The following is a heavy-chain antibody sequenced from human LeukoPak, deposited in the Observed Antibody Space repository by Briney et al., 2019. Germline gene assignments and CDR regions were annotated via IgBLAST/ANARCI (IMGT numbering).Heavy chain of an antibody. Sequence: GRSLRLSCAASGFSFSDYSMNWVRQPPGKGLEWVSHITSASSSPTIKYADSVKGRFTISRDNAKNSLYLQMNSLRDEDTAVYYCASGGDYGVGVDPWGQGTLVTVSS. J-gene: IGHJ5*02. V-gene: IGHV3-48*02. CDR1: GFSFSDYS. CDR2: ITSASSSPTI. D-gene: IGHD4-17*01. CDR3: ASGGDYGVGVDP.